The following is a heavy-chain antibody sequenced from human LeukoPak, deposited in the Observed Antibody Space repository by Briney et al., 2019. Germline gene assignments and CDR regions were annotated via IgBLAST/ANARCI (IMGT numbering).Heavy chain of an antibody. CDR2: IYTSGST. D-gene: IGHD3-10*01. V-gene: IGHV4-4*07. CDR3: ARDYYGSGGTPYDAFDI. Sequence: SETLSLTCSVSGDSISYFYWSWIRQPAGKGLEWIGRIYTSGSTNYNPSLKSRVTISVDTSKNQFSLKLSSVTAADTAVYYCARDYYGSGGTPYDAFDIWGQGTMVTVSS. CDR1: GDSISYFY. J-gene: IGHJ3*02.